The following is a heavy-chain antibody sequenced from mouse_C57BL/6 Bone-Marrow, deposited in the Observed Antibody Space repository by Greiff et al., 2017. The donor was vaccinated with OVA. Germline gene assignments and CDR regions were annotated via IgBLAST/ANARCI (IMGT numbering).Heavy chain of an antibody. D-gene: IGHD1-1*01. CDR2: IDPANGNT. J-gene: IGHJ4*01. V-gene: IGHV14-3*01. Sequence: VQLQQSVAELVRPGASVKLSCTASGFNIKNTYMHWVKQRPEQGLEWIGRIDPANGNTKYAPKFQGKATITADTSSNTAYLQLSSLTSEDTAIYYCARSGYYYGSSYDYAMDYWGQGTSVTVSS. CDR1: GFNIKNTY. CDR3: ARSGYYYGSSYDYAMDY.